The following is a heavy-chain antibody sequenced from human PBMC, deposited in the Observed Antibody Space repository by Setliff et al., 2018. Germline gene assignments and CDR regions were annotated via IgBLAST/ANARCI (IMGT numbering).Heavy chain of an antibody. V-gene: IGHV4-4*08. Sequence: PSETLSLTCTVSGGSISSYYWIWIRQPPGKGLEWIGYIHSSGRTNYNPSLKSRVTLSVDTSNNQFSLKVSSVTAADTAVYYCARAPPNRYSGSYEYFYMDVWGKGTTVTVSS. CDR1: GGSISSYY. D-gene: IGHD1-26*01. CDR2: IHSSGRT. CDR3: ARAPPNRYSGSYEYFYMDV. J-gene: IGHJ6*03.